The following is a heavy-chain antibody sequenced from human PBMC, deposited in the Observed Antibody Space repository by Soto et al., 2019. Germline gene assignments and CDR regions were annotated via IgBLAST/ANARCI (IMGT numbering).Heavy chain of an antibody. D-gene: IGHD2-15*01. J-gene: IGHJ4*02. CDR3: VRVVAIPGSPDN. CDR1: GGTFSSYA. CDR2: LVPIVDTS. V-gene: IGHV1-69*12. Sequence: QVQLVQSGAEVSQPASSVKVSCKTSGGTFSSYAISWVRQAPGQGLEWMGGLVPIVDTSTYAQKFEGRVTITADESTSTVYMELSSLRSDDTAVYYCVRVVAIPGSPDNWGQGTLGTVSS.